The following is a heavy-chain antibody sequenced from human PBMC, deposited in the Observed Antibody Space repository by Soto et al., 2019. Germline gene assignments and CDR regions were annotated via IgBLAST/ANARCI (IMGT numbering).Heavy chain of an antibody. V-gene: IGHV1-24*01. D-gene: IGHD2-2*02. Sequence: ASVKVSCKVSGYTLTELSMHWVRQAPGKGLEWMGGFDPEDGETIYAQKFQGRVTMTEDTSTDTAYMELSSLRSEDTAVYYCATEDIVVVPAAIHPYYYYGMDVWGQGTTVTVSS. CDR2: FDPEDGET. J-gene: IGHJ6*02. CDR1: GYTLTELS. CDR3: ATEDIVVVPAAIHPYYYYGMDV.